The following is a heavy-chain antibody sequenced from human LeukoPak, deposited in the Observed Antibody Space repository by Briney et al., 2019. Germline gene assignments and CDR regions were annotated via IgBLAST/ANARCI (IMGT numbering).Heavy chain of an antibody. Sequence: GGSLRLSCAASGFTFSSYAMSWVRQAPGKGLEWVPAISGSGGSTYYADSVKGRFTISRDNSKNTLYLQMDSLRAEDTAVYYCVGSPFVGYWGQGTLVTVSS. CDR3: VGSPFVGY. V-gene: IGHV3-23*01. CDR1: GFTFSSYA. CDR2: ISGSGGST. D-gene: IGHD2-21*01. J-gene: IGHJ4*02.